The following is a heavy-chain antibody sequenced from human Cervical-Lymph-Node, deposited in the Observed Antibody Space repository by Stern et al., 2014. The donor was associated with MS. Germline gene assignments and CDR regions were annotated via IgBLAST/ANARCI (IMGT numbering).Heavy chain of an antibody. CDR2: ISHDGRNE. Sequence: VQLVESGGGVVQPGRSLRLSCAASGFTFSNFGMHWVRQAPGKGLEWVALISHDGRNESYADSWKGRFTISRDDSKNTLYLQLNSLRAEDTAVYYCAKGRTVAGKGVGAFDVWGQGTLVTVSS. CDR1: GFTFSNFG. V-gene: IGHV3-30*18. J-gene: IGHJ3*01. CDR3: AKGRTVAGKGVGAFDV. D-gene: IGHD6-19*01.